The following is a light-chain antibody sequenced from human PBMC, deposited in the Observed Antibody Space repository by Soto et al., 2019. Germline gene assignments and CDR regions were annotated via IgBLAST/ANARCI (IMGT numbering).Light chain of an antibody. J-gene: IGKJ4*01. CDR2: WAS. V-gene: IGKV4-1*01. Sequence: DIVMTQSPDSLTVSLGERATINCKSSQSVLYSSNNKNYLAWYQQKPGQPPKLLIYWASTRESGVPDRFSGGGSGTDFSRTVHPLRAEDVDVYFCQQFYGTPLTLGGGTKGEIK. CDR3: QQFYGTPLT. CDR1: QSVLYSSNNKNY.